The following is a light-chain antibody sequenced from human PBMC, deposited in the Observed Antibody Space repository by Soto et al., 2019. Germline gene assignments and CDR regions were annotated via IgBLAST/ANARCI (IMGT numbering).Light chain of an antibody. J-gene: IGKJ1*01. CDR2: GAS. CDR1: QSVNNN. V-gene: IGKV3-15*01. CDR3: QQYYNFPRT. Sequence: EIILTQSPASLSVSPGERATLSCRASQSVNNNLAWYQQKPGQAPRLLIYGASTRATGIPGRFRGSGSGTEFTLTITSLQSEDFAVYFCQQYYNFPRTFGQGTKVEIK.